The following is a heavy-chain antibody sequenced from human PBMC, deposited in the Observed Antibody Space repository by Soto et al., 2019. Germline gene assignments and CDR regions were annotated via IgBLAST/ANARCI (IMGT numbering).Heavy chain of an antibody. CDR2: ISYDGSNK. V-gene: IGHV3-30*18. CDR3: AKDKGWIFDY. Sequence: QVQLVESGGGVVQPGRSLRLSCAASGFTFSSYGMHWVRQAPGKGLEWVAVISYDGSNKYYADSVKGRFTISRDNSKNTLYLQMNSLRAEDTAVYYCAKDKGWIFDYWGQGTLVTASS. J-gene: IGHJ4*02. CDR1: GFTFSSYG. D-gene: IGHD6-19*01.